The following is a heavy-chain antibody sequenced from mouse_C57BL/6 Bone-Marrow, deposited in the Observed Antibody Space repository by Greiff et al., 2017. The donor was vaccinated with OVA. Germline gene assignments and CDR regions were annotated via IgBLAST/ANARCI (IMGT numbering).Heavy chain of an antibody. CDR1: GYTFTSYW. CDR2: INPSSGYT. V-gene: IGHV1-7*01. J-gene: IGHJ2*01. D-gene: IGHD1-1*01. CDR3: ARITTVVADY. Sequence: QVQLQQSGAELAKPGASVKLSCKASGYTFTSYWMHWVKQRPGQGLEWIGYINPSSGYTKYNQKFKDKAKLTADKSSSTAYMQLSSLTYDDSAVYYCARITTVVADYWGQGTTLTVSS.